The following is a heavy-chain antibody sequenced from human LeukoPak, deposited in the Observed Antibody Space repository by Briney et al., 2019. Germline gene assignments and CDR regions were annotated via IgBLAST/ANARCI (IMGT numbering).Heavy chain of an antibody. J-gene: IGHJ4*02. CDR2: IYYSGST. CDR1: GGSISSSSYY. D-gene: IGHD4-17*01. CDR3: ARVGRGDYGDYTAGY. Sequence: SETLSLTCTVSGGSISSSSYYWGWIRQPPGKGLEWIGSIYYSGSTYYNPSLKSRVTISVDTSKNQFSLKLSSVTAADTAVYYCARVGRGDYGDYTAGYWGQGTLVTVSS. V-gene: IGHV4-39*07.